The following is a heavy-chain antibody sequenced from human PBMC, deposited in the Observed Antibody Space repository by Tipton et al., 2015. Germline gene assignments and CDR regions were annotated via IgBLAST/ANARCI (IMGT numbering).Heavy chain of an antibody. CDR3: TRGYLFPEGYFDY. V-gene: IGHV4-31*03. Sequence: TLSLTCTVSGVSISSGGYYWSWIRQHPGKGLEWIGYIYYTGDTYFNPSLKSRVTISVDRSKNQFSLKLSSVTAADTAVYYCTRGYLFPEGYFDYWGQGALVTVSS. J-gene: IGHJ4*02. D-gene: IGHD2/OR15-2a*01. CDR2: IYYTGDT. CDR1: GVSISSGGYY.